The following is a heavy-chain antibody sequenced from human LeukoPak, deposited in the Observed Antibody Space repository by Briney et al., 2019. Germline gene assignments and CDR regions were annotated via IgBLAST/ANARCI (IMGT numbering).Heavy chain of an antibody. CDR2: VQHIGGET. CDR3: ARDRPMYYDILTGYYLLDY. V-gene: IGHV3-7*01. Sequence: PGGSLRLSCAGSGFTFNNSWMGWVRQAPGKGLEWVANVQHIGGETYYVDSVKGRFTISRDNAKNSVYLQMNSLGADDTAVYYCARDRPMYYDILTGYYLLDYWGQGTLVTVSS. CDR1: GFTFNNSW. D-gene: IGHD3-9*01. J-gene: IGHJ4*02.